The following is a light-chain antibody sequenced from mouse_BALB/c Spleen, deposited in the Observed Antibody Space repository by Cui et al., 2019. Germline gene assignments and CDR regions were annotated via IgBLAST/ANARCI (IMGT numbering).Light chain of an antibody. CDR2: LTS. CDR1: SSVSY. J-gene: IGKJ2*01. V-gene: IGKV4-68*01. CDR3: QQWSSNPPT. Sequence: QIVLTQSPALMSASPGEKVTMTCSASSSVSYMYWYQQKPRSSPKPWIYLTSNLASGVPDRFSGSGSGTSYSLTISSMEAEDAATYYCQQWSSNPPTFGGGTKLEIK.